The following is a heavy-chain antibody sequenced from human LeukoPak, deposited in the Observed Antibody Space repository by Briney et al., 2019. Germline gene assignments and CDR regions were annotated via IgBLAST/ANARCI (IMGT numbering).Heavy chain of an antibody. J-gene: IGHJ5*02. Sequence: SETLSLTCTVSGNSLGDYYWSWIRQPAGKGLEWIGRIYTSGSTTYNPSLKSRVTMSVDTSKSQFSLNLMSVTAADTAVYYCTRDTGTTGEVKFDPWGQGTLVTVSS. CDR2: IYTSGST. D-gene: IGHD4-17*01. V-gene: IGHV4-4*07. CDR1: GNSLGDYY. CDR3: TRDTGTTGEVKFDP.